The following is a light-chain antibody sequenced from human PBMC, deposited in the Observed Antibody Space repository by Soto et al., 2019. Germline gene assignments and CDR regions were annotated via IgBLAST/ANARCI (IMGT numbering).Light chain of an antibody. V-gene: IGLV2-14*01. CDR3: SSYTTSSTLV. J-gene: IGLJ1*01. Sequence: QSVLTQPASVSASPGQSVTISCAGTSSDAGGYNYVSWYQQRPGRAPKLMIYEVTYRPSGVSNRFSGSKSGNTASLTISGLQAEDEADYYCSSYTTSSTLVFGTGTKVTVL. CDR1: SSDAGGYNY. CDR2: EVT.